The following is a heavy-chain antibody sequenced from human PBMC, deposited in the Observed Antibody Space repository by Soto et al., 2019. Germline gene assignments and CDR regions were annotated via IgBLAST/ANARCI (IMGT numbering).Heavy chain of an antibody. V-gene: IGHV1-69*12. CDR3: ARGTYYYDSSGYPSPYYYGMDV. CDR2: IIPIFGTA. CDR1: GGTFSSYA. Sequence: QVQLVQSGAEVKKPGSSVKVSCKASGGTFSSYAISWVRQAPGQGLEWMGGIIPIFGTANYAQKFQGRVTITADESTSXEYXEXISLRSEDTAVYYCARGTYYYDSSGYPSPYYYGMDVWGQGTTVTVSS. J-gene: IGHJ6*02. D-gene: IGHD3-22*01.